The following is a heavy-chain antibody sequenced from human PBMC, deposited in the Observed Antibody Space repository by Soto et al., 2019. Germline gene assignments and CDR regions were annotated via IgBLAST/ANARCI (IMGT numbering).Heavy chain of an antibody. CDR1: GGTFSSYA. J-gene: IGHJ6*02. CDR2: IIPIFGTA. CDR3: AKWGNDWGCYYYGMDV. Sequence: GASVKVSCKASGGTFSSYAISWVRQPPGQGLEWMGGIIPIFGTANYAQKFQGRVTITADKSTSTAYMELSSLRSEDTAVYYCAKWGNDWGCYYYGMDVWGQGTTVTVSS. D-gene: IGHD2-8*02. V-gene: IGHV1-69*06.